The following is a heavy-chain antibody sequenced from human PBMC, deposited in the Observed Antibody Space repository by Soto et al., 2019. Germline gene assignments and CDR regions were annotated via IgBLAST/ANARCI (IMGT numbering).Heavy chain of an antibody. CDR1: GFPFSHYA. D-gene: IGHD6-19*01. CDR2: ISGSGDSA. CDR3: GKERRGSGWSVCNF. J-gene: IGHJ4*02. V-gene: IGHV3-23*01. Sequence: LRLSCTASGFPFSHYAMNWVRQGPGTRLEWVADISGSGDSARYADSVRGRFTISRDNSRDTLYLQMNSLRVDDTAVYYCGKERRGSGWSVCNFWGQGALVTVSS.